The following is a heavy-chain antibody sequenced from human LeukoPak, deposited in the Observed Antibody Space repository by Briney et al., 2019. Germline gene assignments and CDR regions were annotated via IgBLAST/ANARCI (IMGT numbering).Heavy chain of an antibody. Sequence: AASLRLSCAASGCTFSSYAMSWVRQAPGKGLEWVSAISGSGGSTYYADSVKGRFTISRDNSKHPLYLQMNSLRAEDTAVYHCANEWRGQQVDYWGQGTLVTVSS. CDR3: ANEWRGQQVDY. D-gene: IGHD6-13*01. CDR2: ISGSGGST. CDR1: GCTFSSYA. V-gene: IGHV3-23*01. J-gene: IGHJ4*02.